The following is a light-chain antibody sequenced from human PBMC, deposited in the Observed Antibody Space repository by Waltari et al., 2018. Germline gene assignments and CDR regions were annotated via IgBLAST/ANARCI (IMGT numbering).Light chain of an antibody. CDR2: EVS. CDR3: SSYVANNNPV. Sequence: QSALTQPPSASGSPGQSVTISCTGTSSDVVGYNFVSWYQHHPGKAPRLIIYEVSERPSGVPDRFSGSKSGNTASLTVSGLQAEDEADYYCSSYVANNNPVFGGGTKLTVL. CDR1: SSDVVGYNF. V-gene: IGLV2-8*01. J-gene: IGLJ2*01.